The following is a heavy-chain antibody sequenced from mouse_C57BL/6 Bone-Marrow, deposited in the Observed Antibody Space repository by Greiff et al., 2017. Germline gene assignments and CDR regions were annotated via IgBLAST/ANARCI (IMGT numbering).Heavy chain of an antibody. J-gene: IGHJ2*01. CDR2: IDPSDSYT. V-gene: IGHV1-69*01. CDR1: GYTFTSYW. D-gene: IGHD1-1*01. CDR3: ARGGLLYFDY. Sequence: QVQLQQPGAELVMPGASVKLSCKASGYTFTSYWMHWVKQRPGQGLEWIGEIDPSDSYTNYNQKFKGKSTLTVDKSSSTAYMHLSSLTSEDSAVYYCARGGLLYFDYWGQGTTLTVSS.